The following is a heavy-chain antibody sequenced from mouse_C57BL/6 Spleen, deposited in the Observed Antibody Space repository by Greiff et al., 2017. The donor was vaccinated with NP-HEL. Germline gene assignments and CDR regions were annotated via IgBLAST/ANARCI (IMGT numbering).Heavy chain of an antibody. CDR1: GYAFSSSW. J-gene: IGHJ2*01. CDR3: ARRNSSGYYFDY. Sequence: VQLQQSGPELVKPGASVKISCKASGYAFSSSWMNWVKQRPGKGLEWIGRIYPGDGDTNYNGKFKGKATLTADKSSSTAYMQLSSLTSEDSAVYFCARRNSSGYYFDYWGQGTTLTVSS. D-gene: IGHD3-2*02. CDR2: IYPGDGDT. V-gene: IGHV1-82*01.